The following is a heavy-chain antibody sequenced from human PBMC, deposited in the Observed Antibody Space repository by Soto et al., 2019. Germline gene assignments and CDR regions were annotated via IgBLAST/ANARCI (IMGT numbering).Heavy chain of an antibody. Sequence: SETLSLTCTVSGGSISSYYWSWIRQPPGKGLEWIGYIYYSGSTNYNPSLKSRVTISVDTSKNQFSLKLSSVTAADTAVYYCARGSLRYFDWLNWFDPWGQGTLVTVSS. CDR2: IYYSGST. CDR1: GGSISSYY. CDR3: ARGSLRYFDWLNWFDP. J-gene: IGHJ5*02. V-gene: IGHV4-59*01. D-gene: IGHD3-9*01.